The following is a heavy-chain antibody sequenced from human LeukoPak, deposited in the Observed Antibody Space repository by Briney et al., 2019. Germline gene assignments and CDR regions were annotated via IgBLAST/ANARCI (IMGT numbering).Heavy chain of an antibody. CDR3: ARSGEYYDFWSGYYFDY. V-gene: IGHV4-59*01. D-gene: IGHD3-3*01. CDR2: IYYSGST. J-gene: IGHJ4*02. Sequence: TTSETLSLTCTVSGVSISSYYWSWIRQPPGKGLEWIGYIYYSGSTNYNPSLKSRVTISVDTSKNQFSLKLSSVTAADTAVYYCARSGEYYDFWSGYYFDYWGQGTPVTVSS. CDR1: GVSISSYY.